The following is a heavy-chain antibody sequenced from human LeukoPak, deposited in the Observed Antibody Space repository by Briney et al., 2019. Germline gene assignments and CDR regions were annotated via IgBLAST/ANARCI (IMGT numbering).Heavy chain of an antibody. CDR1: GFTVSSNY. Sequence: PGGSLRLSCAASGFTVSSNYMNWVRQAPGKGLEWISVIYGGGNIYYADSVKGRFTISRDNSKNTLYLQMNSLRAEDTAVYYCARDVTGGDGYYYYYGMDVWGQGTTVTVSS. J-gene: IGHJ6*02. D-gene: IGHD2-21*02. V-gene: IGHV3-53*01. CDR2: IYGGGNI. CDR3: ARDVTGGDGYYYYYGMDV.